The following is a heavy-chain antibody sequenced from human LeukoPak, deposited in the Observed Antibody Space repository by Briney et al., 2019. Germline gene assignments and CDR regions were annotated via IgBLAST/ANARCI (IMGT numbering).Heavy chain of an antibody. CDR3: ARFRNDFWTGYPSDAFDI. D-gene: IGHD3/OR15-3a*01. Sequence: GGSLRLSCAASGFTLTSYAMSWVRQAPGKGLEWISSISGSGRGGIPSYADSVKGRSTISRDNSRNTLYLQLNSLRVEDTALYYCARFRNDFWTGYPSDAFDIWGQGTMVTVSP. J-gene: IGHJ3*02. CDR2: ISGSGRGGIP. V-gene: IGHV3-23*01. CDR1: GFTLTSYA.